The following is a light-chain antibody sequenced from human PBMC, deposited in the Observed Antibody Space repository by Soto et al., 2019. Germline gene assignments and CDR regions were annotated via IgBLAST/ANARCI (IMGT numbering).Light chain of an antibody. V-gene: IGKV1-9*01. CDR1: QDSGSN. J-gene: IGKJ4*01. Sequence: DIQLTQSPSFLSASVGDRVTITCRASQDSGSNLAWYQQKPGKAPKLLIYTISTLQSGVPPRFSGSGSGTEFTLKISTLQPEVFAIYYCQHHNSYPLIFGGGTKVEIK. CDR2: TIS. CDR3: QHHNSYPLI.